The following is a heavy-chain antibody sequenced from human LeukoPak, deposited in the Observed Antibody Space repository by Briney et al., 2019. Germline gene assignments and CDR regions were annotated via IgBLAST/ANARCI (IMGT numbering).Heavy chain of an antibody. CDR1: GFTFSSYG. CDR2: ISYDGSNK. V-gene: IGHV3-30*03. Sequence: GGSLRLSCAASGFTFSSYGMHWVRQAPGKGLEWVAVISYDGSNKYYADSVKGRFTISRDNSKNTLYLQMNSLRAEDTAVYYCARVAGYYYDSSGSDYWGQGTLVTVSS. J-gene: IGHJ4*02. D-gene: IGHD3-22*01. CDR3: ARVAGYYYDSSGSDY.